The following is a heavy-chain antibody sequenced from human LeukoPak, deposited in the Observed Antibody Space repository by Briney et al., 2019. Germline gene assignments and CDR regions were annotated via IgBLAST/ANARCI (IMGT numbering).Heavy chain of an antibody. CDR2: IKQDGSEK. CDR3: ARDKVGAYYYGMDV. D-gene: IGHD1-26*01. V-gene: IGHV3-7*01. Sequence: GGSLRLSCAASGFTFSSNGMNWVRQAPGKGLEWVANIKQDGSEKYYVDSVKGRFTISRDNAKNSLYLQMNSLRAEDTAVYYCARDKVGAYYYGMDVWGQGTTVTVSS. CDR1: GFTFSSNG. J-gene: IGHJ6*02.